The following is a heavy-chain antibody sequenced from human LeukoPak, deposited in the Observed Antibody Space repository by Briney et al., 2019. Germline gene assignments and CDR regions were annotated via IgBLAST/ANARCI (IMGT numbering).Heavy chain of an antibody. D-gene: IGHD6-19*01. CDR2: TSQDGTSY. Sequence: GRTLGLSCAVSQFPISNYCMRWVRHPPGKGWVRGAHTSQDGTSYYYVDSVKGRFTISGDNAENSLYLQMDSLRAEDTAVYYCATTVPGYPDDYFDNWGQGTLVTVSS. V-gene: IGHV3-7*01. J-gene: IGHJ4*02. CDR3: ATTVPGYPDDYFDN. CDR1: QFPISNYC.